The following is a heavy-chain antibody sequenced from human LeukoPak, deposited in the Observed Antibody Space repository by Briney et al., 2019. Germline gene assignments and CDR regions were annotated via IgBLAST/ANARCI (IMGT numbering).Heavy chain of an antibody. CDR2: ISAYNGNT. V-gene: IGHV1-18*01. CDR1: GYTFTSYG. Sequence: ASVKVSCKASGYTFTSYGISWVRQAPGQGLEWVGWISAYNGNTNYEQKLQGRVTMTRDTSTSTVYMELRSLRSDDTAVYYCARGIDSASPPLGTFEIWGQGTMVTVSS. J-gene: IGHJ3*02. D-gene: IGHD1-26*01. CDR3: ARGIDSASPPLGTFEI.